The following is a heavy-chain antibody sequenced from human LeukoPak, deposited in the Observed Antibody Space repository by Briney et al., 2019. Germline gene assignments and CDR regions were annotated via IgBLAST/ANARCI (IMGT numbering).Heavy chain of an antibody. D-gene: IGHD3-22*01. CDR1: GGSISSSNW. Sequence: SETLSLTCAVSGGSISSSNWWSWVRPPPGKGLEWIGEIYHSGSTNYNPSLKSRVTISVDKSKNQFSLKLSSVTAADTAVYYCARDLGERNYYDSSVGPNWFDPWGQGTLVTVSS. V-gene: IGHV4-4*02. CDR3: ARDLGERNYYDSSVGPNWFDP. CDR2: IYHSGST. J-gene: IGHJ5*02.